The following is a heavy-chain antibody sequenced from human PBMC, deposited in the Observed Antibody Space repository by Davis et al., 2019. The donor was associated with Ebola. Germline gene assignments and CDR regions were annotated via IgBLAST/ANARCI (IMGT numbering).Heavy chain of an antibody. CDR1: GGSISGYY. Sequence: SETLSLTCTVSGGSISGYYWSWIRQPPGKGLEWIGYISYSGSTNYNPSLKSRVTISVDTSKNQFALNLSSVTAADTAVYYCARTWLTRGGDAFDIWGQGTTVIVSS. D-gene: IGHD3-10*01. J-gene: IGHJ3*02. CDR2: ISYSGST. V-gene: IGHV4-59*01. CDR3: ARTWLTRGGDAFDI.